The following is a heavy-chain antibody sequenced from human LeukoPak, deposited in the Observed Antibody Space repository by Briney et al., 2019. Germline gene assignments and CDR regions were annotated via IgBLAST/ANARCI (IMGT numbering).Heavy chain of an antibody. J-gene: IGHJ4*02. V-gene: IGHV4-39*07. D-gene: IGHD3-16*01. Sequence: SETLSLTCTVSGGSVSSSTYYWGWIRQPPGKGLEWIGSIYYSGSTYYNPSLKSRVTISVDTSKNQFSLKLSSVTAADTAVYYCARGHAAYQESLDYWGQGTLVTVSS. CDR2: IYYSGST. CDR1: GGSVSSSTYY. CDR3: ARGHAAYQESLDY.